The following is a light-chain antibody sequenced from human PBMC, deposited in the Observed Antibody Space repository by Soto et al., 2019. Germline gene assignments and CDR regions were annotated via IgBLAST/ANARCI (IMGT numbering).Light chain of an antibody. CDR3: QQRSNWPRT. Sequence: EIVLTQSPATLSLSPGERATLSCRASQSVSSSLAWYQQKPGQAPRLLTYDASNRATDIPARFSGSGSGTDFTLTISSLEPEDFAVYFCQQRSNWPRTFGPGTKVDIK. CDR1: QSVSSS. CDR2: DAS. V-gene: IGKV3-11*01. J-gene: IGKJ3*01.